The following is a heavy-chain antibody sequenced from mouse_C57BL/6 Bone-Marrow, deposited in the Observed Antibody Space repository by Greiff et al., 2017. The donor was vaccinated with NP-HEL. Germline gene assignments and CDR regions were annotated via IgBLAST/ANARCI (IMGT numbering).Heavy chain of an antibody. V-gene: IGHV6-6*01. Sequence: EVMLVESGGGLVQPGGSMKLSCAASGFTFSDAWMDWVRQSPEKGLEWVAEIRNKANNHATYYAESVKGRFTISRDDSKSSVYLQMNSLRAEDTGIYYCTVYSNYVYYAMDYWGQGTSVTVSS. CDR2: IRNKANNHAT. CDR1: GFTFSDAW. CDR3: TVYSNYVYYAMDY. D-gene: IGHD2-5*01. J-gene: IGHJ4*01.